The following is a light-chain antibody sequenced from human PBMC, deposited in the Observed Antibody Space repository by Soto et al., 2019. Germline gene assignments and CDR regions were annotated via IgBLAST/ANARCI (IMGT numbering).Light chain of an antibody. J-gene: IGKJ4*01. CDR3: QQRRSGPPVLT. CDR1: QSVGRD. CDR2: DAS. V-gene: IGKV3-11*01. Sequence: EIVLTQSPVTLSLSPGERATLSCRASQSVGRDLAWYQHKPGQAPTLLIHDASDRATGIPARFSGSGSGTDFTLPISCLDADDFAVYYCQQRRSGPPVLTFGGGTKVEIK.